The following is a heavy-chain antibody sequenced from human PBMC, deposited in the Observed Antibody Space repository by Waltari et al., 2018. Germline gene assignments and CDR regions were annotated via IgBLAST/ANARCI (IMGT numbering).Heavy chain of an antibody. V-gene: IGHV3-23*01. CDR1: ELTFSNYA. J-gene: IGHJ4*02. CDR3: ANSTLKGYY. Sequence: EVQLLESGRGLAQPGGSLRLSCEASELTFSNYAMSWVRQAPGEGLEWISGISGSGDSTYYADSVTGRFTISRDNSKNTLYLQMNSLRAEDTAVYYCANSTLKGYYWGQGTLVTVSS. CDR2: ISGSGDST.